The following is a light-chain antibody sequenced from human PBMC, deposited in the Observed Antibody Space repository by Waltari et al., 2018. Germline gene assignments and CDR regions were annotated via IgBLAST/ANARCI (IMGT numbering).Light chain of an antibody. V-gene: IGKV3-11*01. CDR2: DAS. CDR1: QSISTY. CDR3: QQRSNWPGGA. Sequence: EIVLTLSPATLSLSPGERATLSCRASQSISTYLAWYQQKPGQAPRLLIYDASNRATDVPARFSGSGSGTDFTLTISRLEPEDFAVYYCQQRSNWPGGAFGGGTKIEIK. J-gene: IGKJ4*01.